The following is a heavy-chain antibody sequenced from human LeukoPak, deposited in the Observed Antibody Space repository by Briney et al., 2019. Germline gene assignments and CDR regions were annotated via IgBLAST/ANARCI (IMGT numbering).Heavy chain of an antibody. CDR1: GGSISSYY. CDR3: ARGRAAAAGSTFDY. CDR2: IYYSGST. V-gene: IGHV4-59*01. Sequence: SETLSLTCTVSGGSISSYYWSWIRQPPGKGLEWIGYIYYSGSTNYNPSLKSRVTISVDTSKNQFSLKLSSVTAADTAVYYCARGRAAAAGSTFDYWGQGTLVTVSS. J-gene: IGHJ4*02. D-gene: IGHD6-25*01.